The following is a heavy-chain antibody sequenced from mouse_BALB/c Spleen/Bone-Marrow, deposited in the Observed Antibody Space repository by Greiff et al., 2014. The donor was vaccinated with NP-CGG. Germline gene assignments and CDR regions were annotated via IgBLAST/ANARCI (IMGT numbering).Heavy chain of an antibody. Sequence: VQLQQSGAELVKPGASVKLSCKASGYTFTSYYLYWVKQRPGQGLEWIGEINPSNGGTNFNERFKSKASLTVDKSSSTAYMQLNSLASEDSTVYYCTRRSLLSEYYSMDSWGQGTSAPVSS. CDR3: TRRSLLSEYYSMDS. D-gene: IGHD2-10*01. CDR2: INPSNGGT. CDR1: GYTFTSYY. V-gene: IGHV1S81*02. J-gene: IGHJ4*01.